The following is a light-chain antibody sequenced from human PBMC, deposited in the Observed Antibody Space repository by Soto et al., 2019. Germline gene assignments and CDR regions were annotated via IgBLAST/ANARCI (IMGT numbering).Light chain of an antibody. J-gene: IGKJ5*01. CDR2: DAY. CDR1: QSFRGL. Sequence: EVVLTQSPVTLSLSPGERATLSCSASQSFRGLLAWYQQKPGQAPRLLIYDAYNRATGIPPRFSGSGSGTDFTLTISSLEPEDSAVDYCQQRHMWPITFGQGTRLEIK. CDR3: QQRHMWPIT. V-gene: IGKV3-11*01.